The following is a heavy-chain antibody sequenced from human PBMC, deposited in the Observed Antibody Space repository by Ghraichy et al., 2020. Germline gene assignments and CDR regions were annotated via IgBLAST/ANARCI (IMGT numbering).Heavy chain of an antibody. J-gene: IGHJ4*02. CDR2: INPNSGGT. D-gene: IGHD5-24*01. Sequence: ASVKVSCKASGYTFTGYYMHWVRQAPGQGLEWMGWINPNSGGTNYAQKFQGRVTMTRDTSISTAYMELSRLRSDDTAVYYCALMARDGYRPFDYWGQGTLVTVSS. CDR3: ALMARDGYRPFDY. CDR1: GYTFTGYY. V-gene: IGHV1-2*02.